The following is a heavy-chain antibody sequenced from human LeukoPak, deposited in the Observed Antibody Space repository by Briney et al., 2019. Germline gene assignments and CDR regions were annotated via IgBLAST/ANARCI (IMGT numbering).Heavy chain of an antibody. V-gene: IGHV3-23*01. D-gene: IGHD3-16*01. CDR2: ISGSGGST. J-gene: IGHJ3*02. Sequence: PGGSLRLSCAASGFTFSSYAMSWVRQAPGKGLEWVSAISGSGGSTYYADSVKGRFTISRDNAKSSLYLQMNSLRAEDTAVYYCARDMGYVWGSPDAFDIWGQGTMVTVSS. CDR3: ARDMGYVWGSPDAFDI. CDR1: GFTFSSYA.